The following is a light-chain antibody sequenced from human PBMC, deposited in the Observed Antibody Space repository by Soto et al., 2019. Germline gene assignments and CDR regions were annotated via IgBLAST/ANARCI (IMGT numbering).Light chain of an antibody. CDR2: TAS. CDR1: QSISSY. V-gene: IGKV1-39*01. Sequence: DIQMTQSPSPLSASVGDRVTITCRASQSISSYLNWYQQKPGKAPNLLIYTASSLQSGVPSRFSGSGSGTDFTLTISSLQPEDVATYYCQQSYSTPLTFGGGTKVEIK. CDR3: QQSYSTPLT. J-gene: IGKJ4*01.